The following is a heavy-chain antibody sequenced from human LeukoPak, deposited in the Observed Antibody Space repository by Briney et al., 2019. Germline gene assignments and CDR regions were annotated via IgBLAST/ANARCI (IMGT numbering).Heavy chain of an antibody. CDR1: GFTFTTYD. CDR2: ITSTSSST. D-gene: IGHD2-21*02. J-gene: IGHJ6*03. V-gene: IGHV3-21*01. CDR3: ARDCGGACYMGV. Sequence: GGSLRLSCAASGFTFTTYDMNWVRQAPGKGLEWVSSITSTSSSTYYADSLKGRFTISRDNAKNSLYLQMNNLRAEDTAVYYCARDCGGACYMGVWGKGTTVTVSS.